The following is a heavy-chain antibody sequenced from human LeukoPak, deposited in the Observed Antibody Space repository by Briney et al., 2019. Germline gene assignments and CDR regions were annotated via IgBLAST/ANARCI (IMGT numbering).Heavy chain of an antibody. CDR2: INPNSGGT. CDR1: GYSFTGYY. CDR3: ARDSSPLGVDRPNYYFDY. Sequence: GASVKVSCKASGYSFTGYYIHWVRQAPGQGLEWMGWINPNSGGTYYAQKFQGRVTMARDTSISTAYMELSRLRSDDTAVYYCARDSSPLGVDRPNYYFDYWGQGTLVTVSS. V-gene: IGHV1-2*02. J-gene: IGHJ4*02. D-gene: IGHD5-12*01.